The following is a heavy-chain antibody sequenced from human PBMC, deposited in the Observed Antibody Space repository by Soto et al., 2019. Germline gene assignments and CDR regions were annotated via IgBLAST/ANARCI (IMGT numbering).Heavy chain of an antibody. CDR3: VLAGDQLLPYPLDI. V-gene: IGHV3-74*01. Sequence: GGSLRLSCAASGFTFSSYWMHWVRQAPGKGLVWVSRINSDGSSTSYADSVKGRFTISRDNAKNTLYLQMNSLRAEDTAVYYWVLAGDQLLPYPLDICGQGSLVP. D-gene: IGHD2-2*01. CDR1: GFTFSSYW. J-gene: IGHJ3*02. CDR2: INSDGSST.